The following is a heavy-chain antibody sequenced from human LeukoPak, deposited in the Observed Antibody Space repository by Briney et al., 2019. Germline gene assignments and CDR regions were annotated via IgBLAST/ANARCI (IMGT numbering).Heavy chain of an antibody. J-gene: IGHJ6*04. CDR3: ARDRGYGSGSYFFYYYGMDV. CDR1: GFTFSSYG. Sequence: GGSLRLSCAASGFTFSSYGMHWVRQAPGKGLEWVAVIWYDGSNKYYADSVKGRFTISRDNSKDTLYLQMNSLRAEDTAVYYCARDRGYGSGSYFFYYYGMDVWGKGTTVTVSS. CDR2: IWYDGSNK. V-gene: IGHV3-33*01. D-gene: IGHD3-10*01.